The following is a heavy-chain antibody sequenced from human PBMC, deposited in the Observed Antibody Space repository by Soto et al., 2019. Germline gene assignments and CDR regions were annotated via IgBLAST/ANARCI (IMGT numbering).Heavy chain of an antibody. D-gene: IGHD3-10*01. V-gene: IGHV3-48*02. CDR3: ARDGMVAGFDI. CDR2: ISSSSSTI. CDR1: GFTFSSYS. J-gene: IGHJ3*02. Sequence: EVQLVESGGGLVQPGGSLRLSCAASGFTFSSYSMNWVRQAPGKGLEWVSYISSSSSTIYYADSVKGRFTISRDKAKNSLYLQMNRLRDEDPAVYYCARDGMVAGFDIGGQGTMVTVSS.